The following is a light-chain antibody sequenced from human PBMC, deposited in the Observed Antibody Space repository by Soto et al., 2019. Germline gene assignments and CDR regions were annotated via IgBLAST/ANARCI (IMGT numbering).Light chain of an antibody. CDR3: QQYKTSLLT. J-gene: IGKJ4*01. CDR2: DAS. CDR1: QDIAIY. Sequence: AIQLTQSPSSLSASVGDRVTITCRASQDIAIYLAWYQQKPGKAPKLLMYDASSLESGVSSRFSGSGSGTEFTLIISSLQPDDFATYYCQQYKTSLLTFGGGTKVDNK. V-gene: IGKV1-13*02.